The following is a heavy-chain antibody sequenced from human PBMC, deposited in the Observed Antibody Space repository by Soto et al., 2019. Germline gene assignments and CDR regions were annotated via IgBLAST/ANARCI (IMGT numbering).Heavy chain of an antibody. J-gene: IGHJ6*04. Sequence: GGSLRLSCAASGFTFSSYSMNWVRQAPGKGLEWVSYISSSSSTIYYADSVKGRFTISRDNAKNSLYLQMNSLRDEDTAVYYCARMAVRDAEYYYYGMDVWGKGTTVTVSS. CDR2: ISSSSSTI. CDR1: GFTFSSYS. CDR3: ARMAVRDAEYYYYGMDV. V-gene: IGHV3-48*02.